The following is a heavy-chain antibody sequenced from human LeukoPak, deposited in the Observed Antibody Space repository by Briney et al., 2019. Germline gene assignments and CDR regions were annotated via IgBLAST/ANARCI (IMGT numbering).Heavy chain of an antibody. V-gene: IGHV3-74*01. D-gene: IGHD3-10*01. Sequence: GGSLRLSCAASGFPFSNSWMHWVRQAPGRGLVWVSRINSDGSSTTYADSVKGRFTISRDNAKNSLYLQMNSLRAEDTAVYYCARDPAGVRVYWGQGTLVTVSS. CDR2: INSDGSST. CDR3: ARDPAGVRVY. J-gene: IGHJ4*02. CDR1: GFPFSNSW.